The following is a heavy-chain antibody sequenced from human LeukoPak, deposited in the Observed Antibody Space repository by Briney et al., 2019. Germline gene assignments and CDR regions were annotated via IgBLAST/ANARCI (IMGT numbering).Heavy chain of an antibody. CDR3: AKGPVVVTSDPYLEY. CDR2: IYSGGST. V-gene: IGHV3-66*01. J-gene: IGHJ4*02. Sequence: GGSLRLSCAASGFTVSGNYMSWVRQAPGKGLEWVSVIYSGGSTYYADSVKGRFTISRDNSKNTLYLQMNSLRAEDTAVYYCAKGPVVVTSDPYLEYWGQGALVTVSS. D-gene: IGHD2-21*02. CDR1: GFTVSGNY.